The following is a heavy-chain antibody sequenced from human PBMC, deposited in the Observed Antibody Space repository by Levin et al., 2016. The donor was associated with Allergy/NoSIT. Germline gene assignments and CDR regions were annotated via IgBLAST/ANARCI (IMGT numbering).Heavy chain of an antibody. CDR3: TTDSRIFGVVGLDY. J-gene: IGHJ4*02. D-gene: IGHD3-3*01. CDR2: VKSKTDGGTT. Sequence: WIRQPPGKGLEWVGRVKSKTDGGTTDYAAPVKGRFTISRDDSKNTLYLQMNSLKTEDAAVYYCTTDSRIFGVVGLDYWGQGTLVTVSS. V-gene: IGHV3-15*01.